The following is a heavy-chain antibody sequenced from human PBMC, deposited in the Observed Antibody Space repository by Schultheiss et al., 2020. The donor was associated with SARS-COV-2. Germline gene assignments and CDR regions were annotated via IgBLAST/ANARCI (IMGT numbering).Heavy chain of an antibody. V-gene: IGHV1-69*13. CDR2: IIPIFGTA. Sequence: SVKVSCKASGYTFTSYGISWVRQAPGQGLEWMGGIIPIFGTANYAQKFQGRVTITADESTSTAYMELSSLRSEDTAVYYCARDEGTTVVTGGVYYYYGMDVWGQGTTVTVSS. D-gene: IGHD4-23*01. J-gene: IGHJ6*02. CDR3: ARDEGTTVVTGGVYYYYGMDV. CDR1: GYTFTSYG.